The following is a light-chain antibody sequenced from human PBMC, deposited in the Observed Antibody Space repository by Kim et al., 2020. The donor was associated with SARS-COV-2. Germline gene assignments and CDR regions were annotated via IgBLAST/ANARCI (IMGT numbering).Light chain of an antibody. CDR2: GRN. J-gene: IGLJ2*01. CDR1: NLRNYY. V-gene: IGLV3-19*01. CDR3: HSRDSSAKVI. Sequence: SSELTQDPAVSVALGQTVRITCQGDNLRNYYASWYQRKPGQAPLLAIYGRNSRPSGIPDRLSGSSSGNTASLTITGAQAEDEADYYCHSRDSSAKVIFGGGTQLTVL.